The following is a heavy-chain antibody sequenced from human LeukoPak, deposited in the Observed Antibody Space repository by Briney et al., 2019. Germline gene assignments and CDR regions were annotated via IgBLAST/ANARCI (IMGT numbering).Heavy chain of an antibody. J-gene: IGHJ4*02. V-gene: IGHV1-18*01. CDR2: ISAYNGNT. CDR1: GYTFTSYG. CDR3: ASSSGYSSSDSFDY. D-gene: IGHD6-6*01. Sequence: ASVKVPCKASGYTFTSYGISWVRQAPGQGLEWMGWISAYNGNTNYAQKLQGRVTMTTDTSTSTAYMELRSLRSDDTAVYYCASSSGYSSSDSFDYWGQGTLVTVSS.